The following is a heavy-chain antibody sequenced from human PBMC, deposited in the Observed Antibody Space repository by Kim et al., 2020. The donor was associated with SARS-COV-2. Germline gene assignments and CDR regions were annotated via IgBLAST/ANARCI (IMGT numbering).Heavy chain of an antibody. D-gene: IGHD6-13*01. Sequence: GGSLRLSCAASGFTFSSYAMHWVRQAPGKGLEWVAVISYDGSNKYYADSVKGRFTISRDNSKNTLYLQMNSLRAEDTAVYYCAREIAAAAPPGDAFDIWGQGTMVTVSS. CDR3: AREIAAAAPPGDAFDI. CDR2: ISYDGSNK. V-gene: IGHV3-30-3*01. J-gene: IGHJ3*02. CDR1: GFTFSSYA.